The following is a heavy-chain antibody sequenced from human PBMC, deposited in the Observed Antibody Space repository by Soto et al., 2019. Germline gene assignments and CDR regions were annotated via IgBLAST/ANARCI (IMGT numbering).Heavy chain of an antibody. Sequence: PGESLKISCKGSGYIFTSYWICCVRQMPGKGLEWMGIIYPGDSDTRYSPSFQGQVTISADKSISTAYLQWSSLKASDTAMYYRARLGVDDYGDSTVVDYWGQGTLVTVS. J-gene: IGHJ4*02. CDR3: ARLGVDDYGDSTVVDY. CDR2: IYPGDSDT. D-gene: IGHD4-17*01. V-gene: IGHV5-51*03. CDR1: GYIFTSYW.